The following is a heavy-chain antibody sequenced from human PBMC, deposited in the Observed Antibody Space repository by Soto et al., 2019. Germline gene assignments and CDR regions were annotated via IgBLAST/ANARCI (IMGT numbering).Heavy chain of an antibody. D-gene: IGHD2-15*01. CDR1: GGSFSGYY. Sequence: QVQLQQWGAGLLKPSETLSLTCAVYGGSFSGYYWSWIRQPPGKGLEWIGEINHSGSTNYNPSLKSRGTISVDTSKDQFSLKLSSVTAADTAVYYCARGWGKRDGYCSGGSCYYFDYWGQGTLVTVSS. CDR3: ARGWGKRDGYCSGGSCYYFDY. CDR2: INHSGST. J-gene: IGHJ4*02. V-gene: IGHV4-34*01.